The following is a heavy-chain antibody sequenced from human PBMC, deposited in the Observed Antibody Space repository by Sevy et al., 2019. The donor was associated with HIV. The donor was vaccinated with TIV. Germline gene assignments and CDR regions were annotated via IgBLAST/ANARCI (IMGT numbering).Heavy chain of an antibody. J-gene: IGHJ4*02. CDR1: GYTFVSYG. Sequence: ASVKVSCKASGYTFVSYGISWVRQAPGRGLEWLGWINPKSGETKYDQKFRDRVTLTTDVFTNTANMELRSLRSDDTAVYYCEREDQDADSWGQGTLVTVSS. CDR3: EREDQDADS. V-gene: IGHV1-18*01. CDR2: INPKSGET.